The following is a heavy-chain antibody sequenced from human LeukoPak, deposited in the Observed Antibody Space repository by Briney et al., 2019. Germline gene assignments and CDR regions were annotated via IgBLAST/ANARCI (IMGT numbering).Heavy chain of an antibody. V-gene: IGHV1-2*02. CDR1: GYTFTGYY. D-gene: IGHD6-19*01. CDR3: ARVSPLIAVAGDFDY. Sequence: ASVKLSCKASGYTFTGYYMHWVRQAPGQGLEWMGWINPNSGGTNYAQKFQRRVTMTRDTSISTAYMELSRLRSDDTAVYYCARVSPLIAVAGDFDYWGQGTLVTVSS. J-gene: IGHJ4*02. CDR2: INPNSGGT.